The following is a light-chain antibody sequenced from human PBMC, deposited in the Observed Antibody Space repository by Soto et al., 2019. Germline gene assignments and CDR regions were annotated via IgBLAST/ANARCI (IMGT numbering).Light chain of an antibody. CDR2: EVS. Sequence: QSALTQPASVSGSPGQSITISCTGTSSDVGGYNYVSWYQQHPGKARKLMIYEVSNRPLGVSNRFSGSKSGNTASLTISGLQAEDEADYYCSSYTSSSTLEVFGTGTKLTVL. V-gene: IGLV2-14*01. CDR1: SSDVGGYNY. CDR3: SSYTSSSTLEV. J-gene: IGLJ1*01.